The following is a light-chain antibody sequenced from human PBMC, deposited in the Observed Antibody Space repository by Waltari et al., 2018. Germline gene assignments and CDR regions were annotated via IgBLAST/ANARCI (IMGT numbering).Light chain of an antibody. Sequence: IVMTQSPDSLAVSLGERATINCKSSKSILYSSNNKNYLAWYQQKPGPPPKLLIYWASTRESGVPDRFSGSGSGTDFTLTISSLQAEDVAVYYCQQYYSTPYTFGQGTKLEIK. CDR3: QQYYSTPYT. J-gene: IGKJ2*01. CDR1: KSILYSSNNKNY. CDR2: WAS. V-gene: IGKV4-1*01.